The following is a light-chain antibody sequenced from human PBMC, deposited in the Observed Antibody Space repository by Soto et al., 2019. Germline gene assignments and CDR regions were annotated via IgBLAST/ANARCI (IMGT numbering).Light chain of an antibody. Sequence: ALTQPRSVSGSPGQSVPISCTGTRSDVGGYNYVSWYQQHPGKAPKLMIYDVNKRPSGVPDRFSGSKSGTSASLAISGLRSEDEADYYCAAWDDSLSGVVFGGGTKLTVL. V-gene: IGLV2-11*01. J-gene: IGLJ2*01. CDR1: RSDVGGYNY. CDR2: DVN. CDR3: AAWDDSLSGVV.